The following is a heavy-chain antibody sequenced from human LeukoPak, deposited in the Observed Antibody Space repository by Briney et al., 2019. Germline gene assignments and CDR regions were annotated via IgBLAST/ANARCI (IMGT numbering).Heavy chain of an antibody. CDR3: VRVKGSYFDY. CDR2: ISSSGHMT. D-gene: IGHD2-15*01. J-gene: IGHJ4*02. CDR1: GFTFGSYQ. V-gene: IGHV3-48*03. Sequence: GGSLRLSCTVSGFTFGSYQMNWIRQAPGTGLEWLAYISSSGHMTYYEDSVKGRFAVSRDNAKNSLYLKMDSLRADDTGIYYCVRVKGSYFDYWGQGALVTVSS.